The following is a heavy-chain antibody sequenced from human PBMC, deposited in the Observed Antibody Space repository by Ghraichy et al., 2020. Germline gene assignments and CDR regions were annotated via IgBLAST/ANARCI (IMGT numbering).Heavy chain of an antibody. CDR1: GFIFSDFA. Sequence: GGSLRLSCRGSGFIFSDFAMIWVRQAPGNGLEWVASIKDAGSLTYSAAFSEGRFTISRDNSLNTLSLYMDRLRADDTAMYFCEQGEKWGQGTLVTVSA. CDR3: EQGEK. V-gene: IGHV3-23*01. CDR2: IKDAGSLT. D-gene: IGHD2-21*01. J-gene: IGHJ1*01.